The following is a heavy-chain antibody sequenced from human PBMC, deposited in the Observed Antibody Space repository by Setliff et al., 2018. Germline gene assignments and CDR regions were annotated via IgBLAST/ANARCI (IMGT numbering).Heavy chain of an antibody. CDR1: GGSISSGTYY. V-gene: IGHV4-39*07. CDR2: IYYSGST. J-gene: IGHJ2*01. CDR3: ARFSSSSGSYWYFDL. D-gene: IGHD6-6*01. Sequence: PSETLSLTCTVSGGSISSGTYYWSWVRQPPGKGLEWIGSIYYSGSTNYNPSLKSRVTISVDTSKNQFSLNLSSVTAADTAVYYCARFSSSSGSYWYFDLWGRGTLVTVSS.